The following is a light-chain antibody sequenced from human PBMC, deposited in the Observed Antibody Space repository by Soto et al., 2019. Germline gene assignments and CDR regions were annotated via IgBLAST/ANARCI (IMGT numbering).Light chain of an antibody. CDR2: GNN. CDR3: ETWDYNLTVPV. Sequence: QSVLTQPPSASGTPGQRVTISCSGSSSNIGSSPVNWYQQLPGMAPRLLIYGNNQRPSGVPDRFSGSKSGTSASLAIGGLQSEDEANYYCETWDYNLTVPVFGGGNKVTVL. V-gene: IGLV1-44*01. J-gene: IGLJ3*02. CDR1: SSNIGSSP.